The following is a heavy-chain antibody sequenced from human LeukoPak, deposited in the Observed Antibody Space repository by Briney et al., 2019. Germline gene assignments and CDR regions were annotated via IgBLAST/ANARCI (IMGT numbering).Heavy chain of an antibody. D-gene: IGHD3-10*01. J-gene: IGHJ4*02. CDR2: IIPILGIA. Sequence: SVKVSCKASGGTFSSYAISWVRQAPGQGLEWMGRIIPILGIANYAQKFQGRVTITADKSTSTAYMELSSLRSEDAAVYYCARDWDYGSGSSADYWGQGTLVTVSS. V-gene: IGHV1-69*04. CDR1: GGTFSSYA. CDR3: ARDWDYGSGSSADY.